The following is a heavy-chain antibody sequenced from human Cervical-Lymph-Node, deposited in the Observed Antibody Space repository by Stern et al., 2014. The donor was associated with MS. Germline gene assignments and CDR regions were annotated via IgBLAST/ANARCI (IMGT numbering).Heavy chain of an antibody. CDR1: GFTFSRYG. CDR3: AKDRQLAAAAYDFDS. D-gene: IGHD6-13*01. J-gene: IGHJ4*02. Sequence: VQLVESGGGVVQPGRSLGLSCAASGFTFSRYGMHWVRQAPGKGLEWVSVISFKANDEKYADSVKGRFTISRDNSKNTVFLQMNSLRTEDTAMYYCAKDRQLAAAAYDFDSWGRGTLVVVSS. CDR2: ISFKANDE. V-gene: IGHV3-30*18.